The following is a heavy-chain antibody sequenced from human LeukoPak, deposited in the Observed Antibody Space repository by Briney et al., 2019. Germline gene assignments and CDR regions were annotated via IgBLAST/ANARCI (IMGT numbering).Heavy chain of an antibody. D-gene: IGHD3-10*01. CDR2: MYYSGRT. V-gene: IGHV4-39*01. CDR3: ASLTRYYGSGSPPGD. Sequence: SETLSLTCTVSGGSTSSSSYYWGWIRQPSGKGLEWIGSMYYSGRTDYNPSPQSRVTMSVDTSKNQLSLKLSSVTAADTAVYYCASLTRYYGSGSPPGDWGQGTLVTVSS. CDR1: GGSTSSSSYY. J-gene: IGHJ4*02.